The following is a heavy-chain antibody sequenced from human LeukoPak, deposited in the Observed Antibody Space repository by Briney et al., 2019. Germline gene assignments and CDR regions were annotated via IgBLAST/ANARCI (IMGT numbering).Heavy chain of an antibody. CDR2: ISGDGIST. V-gene: IGHV3-43*02. CDR3: AKDIRYYFDY. D-gene: IGHD2-2*01. CDR1: GFSFDDYA. Sequence: GGSLRLSCAASGFSFDDYAMHWVRQVPGKGLEWVSLISGDGISTYYADSVKGRFTISRDNSKNSLYLQMNSLRTEDTALYYCAKDIRYYFDYWGQGTLVTVSS. J-gene: IGHJ4*02.